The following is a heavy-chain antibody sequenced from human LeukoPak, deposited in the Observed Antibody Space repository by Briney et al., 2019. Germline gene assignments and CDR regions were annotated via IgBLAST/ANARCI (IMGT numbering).Heavy chain of an antibody. CDR1: GFTFNNYN. J-gene: IGHJ6*03. CDR3: ARDPYSGNYGNYYYYYMDV. V-gene: IGHV3-21*01. Sequence: GGSLRLSCAASGFTFNNYNMNWVRQAPGKALEWVSSITSSGAYIFYADSVKGRFTISRDNAKDSLYLQMNSLGPEDTAVYYCARDPYSGNYGNYYYYYMDVWGKGTTVTIS. D-gene: IGHD1-26*01. CDR2: ITSSGAYI.